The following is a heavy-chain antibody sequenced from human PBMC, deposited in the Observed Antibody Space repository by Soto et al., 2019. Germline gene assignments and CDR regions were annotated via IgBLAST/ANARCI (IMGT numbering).Heavy chain of an antibody. Sequence: GASVKVSCKASGYTFTSYYMHWVRQAPGQGLEWMGIVNPSGGSTSYAQKFQCRVTMTRDTSTSTVYMELSSLRSEDTAVYYCARGKQVDTTAYFYYGIDVWGQGSTVTVSS. D-gene: IGHD1-1*01. CDR1: GYTFTSYY. CDR3: ARGKQVDTTAYFYYGIDV. CDR2: VNPSGGST. V-gene: IGHV1-46*01. J-gene: IGHJ6*01.